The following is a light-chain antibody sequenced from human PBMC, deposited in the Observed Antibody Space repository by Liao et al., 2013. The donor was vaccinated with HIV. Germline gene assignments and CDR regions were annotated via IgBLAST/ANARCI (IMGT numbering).Light chain of an antibody. Sequence: SYELTQPPSVSVSPGQTASITCSGDKLGDEYASWYQQKAGQSPVLVIYQDSKRPSGIPERFSGSNSGNTATLTISGTQAMDEADYYCQARDSSTVVFGGGTKLTVL. V-gene: IGLV3-1*01. CDR3: QARDSSTVV. CDR2: QDS. J-gene: IGLJ2*01. CDR1: KLGDEY.